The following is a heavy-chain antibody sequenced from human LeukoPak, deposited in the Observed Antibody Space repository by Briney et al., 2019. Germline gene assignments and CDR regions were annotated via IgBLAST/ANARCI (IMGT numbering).Heavy chain of an antibody. J-gene: IGHJ4*02. CDR2: IRYDGSNK. D-gene: IGHD5-18*01. CDR1: GFTFSSYG. V-gene: IGHV3-30*02. CDR3: AKAGTLDTAMMHFDY. Sequence: PGGSLRLSCAASGFTFSSYGMHWVRQAPGKGLEWVAFIRYDGSNKYYADSVKGRFTISRDNSKNPLYLQMNSLRAEDTAVYYCAKAGTLDTAMMHFDYWGQGTLVTVSS.